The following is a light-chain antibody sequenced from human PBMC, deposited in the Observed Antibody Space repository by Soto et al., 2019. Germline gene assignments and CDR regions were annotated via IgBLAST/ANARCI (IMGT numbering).Light chain of an antibody. CDR1: SSDVGGYDY. V-gene: IGLV2-14*03. CDR3: SSYTSTNIPI. J-gene: IGLJ7*01. Sequence: QSALTQPASVSGSPGQLITISCTGTSSDVGGYDYVSWYQHHPGKAPKLMIFDVSHRPSGVSDRFSGSKSGNTASLTISGLQAEDEADYYCSSYTSTNIPIFGGGTQLTVL. CDR2: DVS.